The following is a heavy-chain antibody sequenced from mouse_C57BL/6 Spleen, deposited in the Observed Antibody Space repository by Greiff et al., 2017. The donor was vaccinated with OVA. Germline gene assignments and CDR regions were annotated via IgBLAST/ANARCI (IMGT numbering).Heavy chain of an antibody. CDR1: GYTFTSYW. D-gene: IGHD3-2*02. CDR3: ASQTAQANRYAMDY. V-gene: IGHV1-72*01. CDR2: IDPNSGGT. Sequence: QVQLQQPGAELVKPGASVKLSCKASGYTFTSYWMHWVKQRPGRGLEWIGRIDPNSGGTKYNEKFKSKATLTVDKPSSTAYMQLSSLTSEDSAVYYCASQTAQANRYAMDYWGQGTSVTVSS. J-gene: IGHJ4*01.